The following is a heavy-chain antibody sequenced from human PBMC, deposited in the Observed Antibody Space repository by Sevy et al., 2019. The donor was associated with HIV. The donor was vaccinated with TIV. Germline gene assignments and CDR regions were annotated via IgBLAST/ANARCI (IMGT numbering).Heavy chain of an antibody. Sequence: SETLSLTCAVSGDSISSGGYSWNWIRQPPGKGLEWIGYMYHSGSTYYNPSLQSRVTISVDRSKTQFSLRVTSVTAADTAVYYWARGDPSNTFDYWGQGTLVTVSS. V-gene: IGHV4-30-2*01. J-gene: IGHJ4*02. CDR3: ARGDPSNTFDY. CDR2: MYHSGST. CDR1: GDSISSGGYS.